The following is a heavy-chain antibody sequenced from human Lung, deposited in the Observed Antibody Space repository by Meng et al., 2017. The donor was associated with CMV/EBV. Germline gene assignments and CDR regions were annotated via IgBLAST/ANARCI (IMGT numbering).Heavy chain of an antibody. CDR1: GFSLSTSGMR. D-gene: IGHD1-26*01. CDR2: IDWDDDK. Sequence: SGPXLVXPTQTLTLTCTFSGFSLSTSGMRVSWIRQPPGKALEWLARIDWDDDKFYSTSLKTRLTISKDTSKNQVVLTMTNMDPVDTATYYCARIVGGSYYGDWGQGTXVTVYS. CDR3: ARIVGGSYYGD. J-gene: IGHJ4*02. V-gene: IGHV2-70D*14.